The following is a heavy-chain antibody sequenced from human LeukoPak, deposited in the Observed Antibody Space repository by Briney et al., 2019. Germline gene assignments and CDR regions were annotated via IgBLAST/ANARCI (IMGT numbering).Heavy chain of an antibody. CDR3: ARDLNSVVVVAAADCFDY. V-gene: IGHV3-21*01. CDR2: ISGSTSYI. CDR1: GFTFSSYS. J-gene: IGHJ4*02. Sequence: PGGSLRLSCAASGFTFSSYSMNWVRQAPGKGLEWVSSISGSTSYIYYADSVKGRFTISRDNSKNTLYLQMNSLRAEDTAVYYCARDLNSVVVVAAADCFDYWGQGTLVTVSS. D-gene: IGHD2-15*01.